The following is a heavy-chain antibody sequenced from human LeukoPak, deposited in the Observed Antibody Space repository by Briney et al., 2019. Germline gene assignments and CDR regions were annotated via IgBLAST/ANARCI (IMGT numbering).Heavy chain of an antibody. CDR2: IIPIFGTA. CDR3: ARDIGPTKVFMFDDAFDI. Sequence: SVKVSCKASGGTFSSYAISWVRQAPGQGLEWIGGIIPIFGTANYAQKFQGRVTITADKSTSTAYMELSSLRSEDTAVYYCARDIGPTKVFMFDDAFDIWGQGTMVTVSS. J-gene: IGHJ3*02. V-gene: IGHV1-69*06. CDR1: GGTFSSYA. D-gene: IGHD1-14*01.